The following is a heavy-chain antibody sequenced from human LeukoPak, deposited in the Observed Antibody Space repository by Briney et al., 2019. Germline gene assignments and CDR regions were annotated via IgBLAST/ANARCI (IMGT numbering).Heavy chain of an antibody. V-gene: IGHV3-30*02. CDR1: GFAFSFVG. CDR3: AKTSDQLLYSKLDF. D-gene: IGHD2-2*02. CDR2: IQYDGRYK. Sequence: PGGSLRLSCGTSGFAFSFVGMHWVRHAPGKGLEWVAFIQYDGRYKFYADSVQGRFSISRDNSKNTLFLHMNSLATEDTAVYYCAKTSDQLLYSKLDFWGQGTLVTVSS. J-gene: IGHJ4*02.